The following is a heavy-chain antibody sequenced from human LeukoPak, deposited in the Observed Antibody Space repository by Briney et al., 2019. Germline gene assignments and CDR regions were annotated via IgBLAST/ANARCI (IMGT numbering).Heavy chain of an antibody. J-gene: IGHJ4*02. CDR2: ISSSGSYI. Sequence: GGSPRLSCAASGFTFSHYSMNWVRQAPGKGLEWVSSISSSGSYIYYADSVKGRFTISRDNAKNSLYLQMNSLRAEDTAVYYCARDYDSSGYYDPHWGQGTLVTVSS. CDR1: GFTFSHYS. D-gene: IGHD3-22*01. CDR3: ARDYDSSGYYDPH. V-gene: IGHV3-21*01.